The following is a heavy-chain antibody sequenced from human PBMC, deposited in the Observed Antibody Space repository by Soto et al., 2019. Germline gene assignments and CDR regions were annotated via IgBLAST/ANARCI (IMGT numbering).Heavy chain of an antibody. CDR3: ARSAAVAGPIIY. V-gene: IGHV3-21*01. Sequence: PGGSLRLSCAASGFTFSSYTMNWFRQAPGKGLEWVSSISSSTTYIYYADSVKGRFIISRDNAENSLYLRMNSLSAEDTAVYYCARSAAVAGPIIYWGQGTLVTVSS. J-gene: IGHJ4*02. CDR2: ISSSTTYI. D-gene: IGHD6-19*01. CDR1: GFTFSSYT.